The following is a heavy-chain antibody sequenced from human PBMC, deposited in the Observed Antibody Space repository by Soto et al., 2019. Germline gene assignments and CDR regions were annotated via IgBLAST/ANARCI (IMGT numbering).Heavy chain of an antibody. CDR3: AFERGYSSGPRINHYFHY. D-gene: IGHD5-18*01. CDR1: GGSVSTYY. Sequence: QVQLQESGPGLVKPSEALSLTCSVSGGSVSTYYWSWIRQPPGKGLEWIGYIYYNGNTNYNPSLKSRVTISLDTSRKHFSLNLSSVTTADTAVYYCAFERGYSSGPRINHYFHYWGQGSLVTVSS. V-gene: IGHV4-59*02. J-gene: IGHJ4*02. CDR2: IYYNGNT.